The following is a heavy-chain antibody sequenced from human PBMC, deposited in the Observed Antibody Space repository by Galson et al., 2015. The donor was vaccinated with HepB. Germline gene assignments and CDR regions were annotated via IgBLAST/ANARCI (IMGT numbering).Heavy chain of an antibody. CDR2: IYHSGST. V-gene: IGHV4-38-2*02. CDR1: GYSISSGYY. CDR3: ARALDPSLGHCSGGSCYFDY. D-gene: IGHD2-15*01. J-gene: IGHJ4*02. Sequence: LSLTCTVSGYSISSGYYWGWIRQPPGKGLEWIGSIYHSGSTYYNPSLKSRVTISVDTSKNQFSLKLSSVTAADTAVYYCARALDPSLGHCSGGSCYFDYWGQGTLVTVSS.